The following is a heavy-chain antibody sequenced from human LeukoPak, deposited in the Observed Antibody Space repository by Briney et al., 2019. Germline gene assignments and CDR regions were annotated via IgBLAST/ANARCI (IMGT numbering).Heavy chain of an antibody. D-gene: IGHD6-13*01. Sequence: GRSLRLSCAASGFTFSSYGMHWVRQAPGKGLEWVAGIWYDGSNKYYADSVKGRFTISRDNSKNSLYLQMNSLRAEDTAVYYCAKDRRAGIAAAGRGYYFDYWGQGTLVTVSS. CDR2: IWYDGSNK. CDR1: GFTFSSYG. J-gene: IGHJ4*02. CDR3: AKDRRAGIAAAGRGYYFDY. V-gene: IGHV3-33*06.